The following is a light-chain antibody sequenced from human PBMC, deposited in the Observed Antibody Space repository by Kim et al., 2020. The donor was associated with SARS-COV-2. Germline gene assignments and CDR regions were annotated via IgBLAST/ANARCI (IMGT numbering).Light chain of an antibody. Sequence: SPGERATLSCRASQSVSSNLAWYQQKPGQAPRLLIYGASTRATGIPARFSGSGSGTEFTLTISSLQSEDFAVYYCQQYNNWPQTFGQGTKVDIK. CDR2: GAS. CDR3: QQYNNWPQT. J-gene: IGKJ1*01. CDR1: QSVSSN. V-gene: IGKV3-15*01.